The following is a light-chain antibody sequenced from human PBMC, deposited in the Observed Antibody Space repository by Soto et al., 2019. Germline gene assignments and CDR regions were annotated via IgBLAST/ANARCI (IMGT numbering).Light chain of an antibody. J-gene: IGKJ1*01. V-gene: IGKV1-39*01. Sequence: DIQMTQSPSSLSASVGDRVTITCLASQSISSYLNWYQQKPGKAPKLLIYAASSLQSGVPSRFSGRGSGTDFSLTISRLEPEDFAVYYCQQYDTSPRTFGQGTKVDI. CDR3: QQYDTSPRT. CDR2: AAS. CDR1: QSISSY.